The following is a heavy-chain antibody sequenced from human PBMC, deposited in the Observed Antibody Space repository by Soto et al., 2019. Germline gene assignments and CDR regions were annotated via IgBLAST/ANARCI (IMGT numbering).Heavy chain of an antibody. Sequence: GGSLRLSCAASGFTFSSYWMHWVRQAPGKGLVWVSRINDDGSSTNYADSVKGRFTISRDNAKRSLYLQMMSLTAEDTAIYYCVRGGGGGLFDPWGQGTMVTVSS. J-gene: IGHJ5*02. D-gene: IGHD2-15*01. CDR2: INDDGSST. CDR3: VRGGGGGLFDP. CDR1: GFTFSSYW. V-gene: IGHV3-74*01.